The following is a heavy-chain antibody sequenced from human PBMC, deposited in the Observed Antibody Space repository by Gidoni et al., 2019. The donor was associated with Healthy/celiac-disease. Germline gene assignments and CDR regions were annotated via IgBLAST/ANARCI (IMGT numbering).Heavy chain of an antibody. CDR2: IYSGGST. CDR1: GFTVSSNY. D-gene: IGHD4-17*01. J-gene: IGHJ4*02. CDR3: AREDYGGNNYFDY. V-gene: IGHV3-53*02. Sequence: EVQLVETGGGLIHPGGSLSLSCAAFGFTVSSNYMSWVRQAPGKGLEWVSVIYSGGSTYYADYVKGRFTISRDNSKNTLYLQMNSLRAEDTAVYYCAREDYGGNNYFDYWGQGTLVTVSS.